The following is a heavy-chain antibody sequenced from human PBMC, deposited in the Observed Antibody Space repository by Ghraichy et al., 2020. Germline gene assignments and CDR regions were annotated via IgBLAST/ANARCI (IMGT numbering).Heavy chain of an antibody. Sequence: GGLRLSCAASGFIFSRYWMAWVRQAPGKGPEWVANIKEDGSKEYYVDSVEGRFTISRDNARNSLYLQMNSLRAEDTAVYYCVRDFAHSWDYWGQGTLVIVSS. CDR2: IKEDGSKE. D-gene: IGHD3-3*01. CDR1: GFIFSRYW. CDR3: VRDFAHSWDY. V-gene: IGHV3-7*01. J-gene: IGHJ4*02.